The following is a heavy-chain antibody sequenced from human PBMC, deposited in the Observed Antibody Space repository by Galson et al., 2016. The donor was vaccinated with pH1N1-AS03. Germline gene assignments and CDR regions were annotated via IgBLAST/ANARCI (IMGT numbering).Heavy chain of an antibody. Sequence: SVKVSCKASGYTFTNYAIHWLRQAPGQGREWMGIINPTDGNTNYSQKFQGRLTITRDTSTSTAYMELSSLRCEDTAVYYCAGGTGGVTGYDYSMHLWGQGTMVTVSS. J-gene: IGHJ6*02. CDR1: GYTFTNYA. D-gene: IGHD5-12*01. CDR3: AGGTGGVTGYDYSMHL. V-gene: IGHV1-3*01. CDR2: INPTDGNT.